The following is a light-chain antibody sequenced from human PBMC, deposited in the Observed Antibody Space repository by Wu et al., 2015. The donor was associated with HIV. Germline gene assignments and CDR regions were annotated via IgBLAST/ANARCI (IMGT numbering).Light chain of an antibody. Sequence: EVVLTQSPGTLSLSPGERAILSCRASQSVTSSYLAWYQQKPGQAPRLLIYGTSTRATGIPDRFSGSGSGTDFTLTISRLESEDFAVYYCQHYDTSPMYTFGQGTKLEIK. CDR1: QSVTSSY. V-gene: IGKV3-20*01. CDR2: GTS. J-gene: IGKJ2*01. CDR3: QHYDTSPMYT.